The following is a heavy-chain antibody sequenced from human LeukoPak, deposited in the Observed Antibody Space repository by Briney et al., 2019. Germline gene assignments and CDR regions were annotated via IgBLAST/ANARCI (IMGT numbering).Heavy chain of an antibody. CDR1: GGSISTYY. D-gene: IGHD5-12*01. V-gene: IGHV4-59*12. J-gene: IGHJ5*02. CDR2: IYYTGST. Sequence: TPSETLSLTCTVSGGSISTYYWSWIRQPPGKGLEWIGYIYYTGSTNYNPSLKSRVTISVDTSKNQFSLKLSSVTAADTAVYYCARVEDSGYDYRGRFDPWGQGTLVIVSS. CDR3: ARVEDSGYDYRGRFDP.